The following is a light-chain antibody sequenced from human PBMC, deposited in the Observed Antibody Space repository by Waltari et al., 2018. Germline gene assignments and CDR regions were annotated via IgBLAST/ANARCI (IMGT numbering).Light chain of an antibody. CDR3: QAWDRSAGV. V-gene: IGLV3-1*01. J-gene: IGLJ2*01. CDR2: QDD. CDR1: KLGDKN. Sequence: SYELAQPPSVSVSPGQTASITCSGNKLGDKNICWYQQKPGRSPVLVIFQDDTRPSGIPERFSGSNSENTATLIISATQAMDEADYYCQAWDRSAGVFGGGTKLTVL.